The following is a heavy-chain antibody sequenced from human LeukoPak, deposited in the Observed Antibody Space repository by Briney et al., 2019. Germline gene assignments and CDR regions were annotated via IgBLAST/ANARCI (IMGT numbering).Heavy chain of an antibody. Sequence: TAGGSLRLSCAASGFTFSSYSMNWVRQAPGKGLEWVSSISSSSSYIYYADSVKGRFTISRDNAKNTLYLQMNSLRPEDTAVYYCARDRPHNWFDPWGQGTLVTVSS. J-gene: IGHJ5*02. CDR1: GFTFSSYS. CDR2: ISSSSSYI. CDR3: ARDRPHNWFDP. V-gene: IGHV3-21*01.